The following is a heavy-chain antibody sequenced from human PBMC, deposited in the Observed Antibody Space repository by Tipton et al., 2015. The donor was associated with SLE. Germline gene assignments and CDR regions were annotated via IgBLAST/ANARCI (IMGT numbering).Heavy chain of an antibody. CDR1: GGSFSGYY. Sequence: TLSLTCAVYGGSFSGYYWSWIRQPPGKGLEWIGEINHSGSTNYNPSLKSRVTISVDTSKNQFSLKLSSVTAADTAVYYCARTLRSWGASIPTFRFDYWGRGTLVTVSS. J-gene: IGHJ4*02. D-gene: IGHD3-16*01. CDR3: ARTLRSWGASIPTFRFDY. V-gene: IGHV4-34*01. CDR2: INHSGST.